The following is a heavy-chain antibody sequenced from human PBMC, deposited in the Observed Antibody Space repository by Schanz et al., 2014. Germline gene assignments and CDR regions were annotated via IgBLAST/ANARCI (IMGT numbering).Heavy chain of an antibody. CDR1: GFTFSNYT. V-gene: IGHV3-23*04. CDR3: AKYRYSVFDFDY. D-gene: IGHD3-16*02. Sequence: EVQLVESGGGLVKPGGSLRLSCAASGFTFSNYTMYWVRQAPGKGLEWISSMYINSGSTQYADSVKGRFTISRDNSKNTLYLQMNSLRAEDTAIYYCAKYRYSVFDFDYWGQGTLVTVSS. CDR2: MYINSGST. J-gene: IGHJ4*02.